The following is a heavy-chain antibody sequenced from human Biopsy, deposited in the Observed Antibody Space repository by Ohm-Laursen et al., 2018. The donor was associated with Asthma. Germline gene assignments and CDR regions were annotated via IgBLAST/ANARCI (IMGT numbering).Heavy chain of an antibody. CDR3: ARGTIVAGIDY. J-gene: IGHJ4*02. CDR1: GGSVSSDKYY. V-gene: IGHV4-61*01. Sequence: GTLSLTCSVSGGSVSSDKYYWSWIRQPPGKGLEWIAYIFYSGATNYNPALKSRVAQSIDTSKSQFSLRLNSLSAVDTAVYYCARGTIVAGIDYWGRGTLVTVSS. D-gene: IGHD5-12*01. CDR2: IFYSGAT.